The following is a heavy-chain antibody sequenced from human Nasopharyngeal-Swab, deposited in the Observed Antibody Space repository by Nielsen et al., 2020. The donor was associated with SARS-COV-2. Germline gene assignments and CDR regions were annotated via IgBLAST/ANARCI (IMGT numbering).Heavy chain of an antibody. D-gene: IGHD3-10*01. V-gene: IGHV4-39*01. CDR1: GGSIRSSSYN. Sequence: GSLRLSCTVSGGSIRSSSYNWGGNRQTPGKGLERTGRSNKSGRTYYNPSLKSRVTISVNTSKNQFSLKLSSVTAADTAVYYCARHTSPWLSRYVPFDIWGQGTMVTVSS. CDR3: ARHTSPWLSRYVPFDI. J-gene: IGHJ3*02. CDR2: SNKSGRT.